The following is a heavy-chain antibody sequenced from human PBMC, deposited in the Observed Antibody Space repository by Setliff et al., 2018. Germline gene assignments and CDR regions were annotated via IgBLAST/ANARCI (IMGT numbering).Heavy chain of an antibody. CDR3: ARGNGYCSGGACYFMFDY. J-gene: IGHJ4*02. V-gene: IGHV4-28*03. CDR1: GFSISSGYY. D-gene: IGHD2-15*01. CDR2: IHYSGTT. Sequence: SETLSLTCAVSGFSISSGYYWGWIRQPPGKGLEWIGYIHYSGTTNYNPSLKSRVTLSLDTAKNRFSLELRAVTAADTALYYCARGNGYCSGGACYFMFDYWGQGTLVTVSS.